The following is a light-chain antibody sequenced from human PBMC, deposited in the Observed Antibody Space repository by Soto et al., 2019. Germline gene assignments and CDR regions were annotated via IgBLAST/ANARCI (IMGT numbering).Light chain of an antibody. CDR2: DVH. Sequence: QSALTQPRSVSASPGQSVAISCTGTSSDVGGYDYVSWYQQHPGKAPKLMIYDVHKRPSGVPDRCSGSKSGNTASLTIFGLQAEDEADYYCCSFAGDPYVFGTGTKVTVL. CDR1: SSDVGGYDY. CDR3: CSFAGDPYV. V-gene: IGLV2-11*01. J-gene: IGLJ1*01.